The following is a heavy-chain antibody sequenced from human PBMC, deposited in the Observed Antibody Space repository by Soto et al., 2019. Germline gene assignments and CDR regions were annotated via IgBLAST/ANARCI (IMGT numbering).Heavy chain of an antibody. Sequence: QVQLVESGGGVVQPGRSLRLSCAASGFTFSNYAMHWLRQSPGKGLEWVAVIWDDGSNEYYADSVKGRFTISRDNSKNTLYLQMNSLRAEDMAIYFCAREPRTWRKEAFDFWGQGTMVTVSS. V-gene: IGHV3-33*01. CDR3: AREPRTWRKEAFDF. CDR2: IWDDGSNE. CDR1: GFTFSNYA. D-gene: IGHD1-1*01. J-gene: IGHJ3*01.